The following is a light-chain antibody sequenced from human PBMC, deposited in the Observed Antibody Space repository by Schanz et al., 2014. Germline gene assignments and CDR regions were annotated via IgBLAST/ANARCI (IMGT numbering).Light chain of an antibody. V-gene: IGLV2-23*01. CDR1: SSDVGSYNL. CDR3: CSYAGSYPWV. J-gene: IGLJ3*02. Sequence: QSALTQPASVSGSPGQSITISCTGTSSDVGSYNLVSWYQHHPGKAPKVMIYEGSKRPSGVSNRFSGSKSGSAASLTISGLQAEDEADYYCCSYAGSYPWVFGGGTKVTVL. CDR2: EGS.